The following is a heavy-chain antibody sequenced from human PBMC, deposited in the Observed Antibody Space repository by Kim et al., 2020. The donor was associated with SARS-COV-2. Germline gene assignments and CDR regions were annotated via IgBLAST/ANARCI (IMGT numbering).Heavy chain of an antibody. Sequence: GWSLRLSCAASGFTFSSYWMSWVRQAPGKGLEWVANIKQDGSEKYYVDSVKGRFTISRDNAKNSLYLQMNSLRTEDTAVYYCARDRSSGWYAADWFDPWGQGTLVTVSS. CDR1: GFTFSSYW. V-gene: IGHV3-7*03. J-gene: IGHJ5*02. CDR2: IKQDGSEK. CDR3: ARDRSSGWYAADWFDP. D-gene: IGHD6-19*01.